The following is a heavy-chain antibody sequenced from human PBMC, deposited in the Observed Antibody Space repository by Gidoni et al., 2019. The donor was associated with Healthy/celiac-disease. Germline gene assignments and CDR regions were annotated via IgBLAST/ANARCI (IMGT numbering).Heavy chain of an antibody. V-gene: IGHV3-23*01. D-gene: IGHD3-10*01. CDR2: ISGSGGST. J-gene: IGHJ6*02. Sequence: EVQLLESGGGLVQPGGSLSLSCAASGFTFSSYALSWVRQAPGKGLEWVSAISGSGGSTYYADSVKGRFTISRDNSKNTLYLQMNSLRAEDTAVYYCAKSILIWSQAPYYYYGMDVWGQGTTVTVSS. CDR3: AKSILIWSQAPYYYYGMDV. CDR1: GFTFSSYA.